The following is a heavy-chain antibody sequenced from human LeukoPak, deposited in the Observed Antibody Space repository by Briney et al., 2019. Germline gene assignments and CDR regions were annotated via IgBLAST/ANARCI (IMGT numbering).Heavy chain of an antibody. J-gene: IGHJ3*02. CDR3: ARTQHSSSWSAFDI. V-gene: IGHV4-59*01. D-gene: IGHD6-13*01. CDR2: VHYSRTT. Sequence: SETLSLTCTVSGGSISGYYWGWIRQPPGKGLEWVGYVHYSRTTNYNPSLKSRVTISLDTSKNQFSLKLRSLTAADTAMYYCARTQHSSSWSAFDIWGQGTMVSVSS. CDR1: GGSISGYY.